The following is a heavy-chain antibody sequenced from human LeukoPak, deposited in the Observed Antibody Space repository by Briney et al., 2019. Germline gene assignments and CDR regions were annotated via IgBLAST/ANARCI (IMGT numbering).Heavy chain of an antibody. CDR2: IKSRAAVGTT. V-gene: IGHV3-15*01. CDR1: GFTFSDAW. J-gene: IGHJ4*02. D-gene: IGHD3-10*01. Sequence: GGSLRLSCAASGFTFSDAWMSWVRQAPGKGLEWVSRIKSRAAVGTTDNAAPVQGRFTISRDDSKSTLYLQMNSLNTDDTAVYYCATGGHYFGSWGQGTLVTVSS. CDR3: ATGGHYFGS.